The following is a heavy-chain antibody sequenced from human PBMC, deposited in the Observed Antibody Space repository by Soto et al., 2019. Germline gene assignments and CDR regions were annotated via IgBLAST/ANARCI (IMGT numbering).Heavy chain of an antibody. CDR3: AKDRGYSYGYGGCDY. CDR1: GFTFSSYG. D-gene: IGHD5-18*01. CDR2: ISYDGSNK. J-gene: IGHJ4*02. V-gene: IGHV3-30*18. Sequence: QVQLVESGGGVVQPGRSLRLSCAASGFTFSSYGMHWVRQAPGKGLEWVAVISYDGSNKYYADSVKCRFTISRDNSKNTLYLQMNSLRAEDTAVYYCAKDRGYSYGYGGCDYWGQGTLVTVSS.